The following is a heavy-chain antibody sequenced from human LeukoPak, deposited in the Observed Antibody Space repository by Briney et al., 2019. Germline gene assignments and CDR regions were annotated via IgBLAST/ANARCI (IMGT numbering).Heavy chain of an antibody. CDR1: GYTFTSYG. J-gene: IGHJ4*02. V-gene: IGHV1-18*01. CDR2: INAYNGNT. D-gene: IGHD1-26*01. CDR3: AKVSAPQGMDY. Sequence: ASVKVSCKASGYTFTSYGISWVRQAPGQWLEWMGWINAYNGNTNYEQKLQGRVTMATDTSTSTAYMELRSLRSDDTAVYFCAKVSAPQGMDYWGQGTLVTVSS.